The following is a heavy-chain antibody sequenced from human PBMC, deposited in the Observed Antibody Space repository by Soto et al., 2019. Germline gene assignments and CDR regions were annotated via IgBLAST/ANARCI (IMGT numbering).Heavy chain of an antibody. D-gene: IGHD6-13*01. Sequence: PSETLSLTCAVYGGSFSCYYWSWIRQPPGKGLEWIGEINHSGSTNYNPSLKSRVTISVDTSKNQFSLKLSSVTAADTAVYYCATGRSIAAHQKEDYYYYYMDVWGKGTTVTVSS. CDR1: GGSFSCYY. CDR2: INHSGST. CDR3: ATGRSIAAHQKEDYYYYYMDV. J-gene: IGHJ6*03. V-gene: IGHV4-34*01.